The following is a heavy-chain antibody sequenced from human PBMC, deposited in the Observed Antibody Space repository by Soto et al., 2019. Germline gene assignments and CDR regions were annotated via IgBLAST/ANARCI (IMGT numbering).Heavy chain of an antibody. CDR3: ARDRTDSGYYTNWLDP. V-gene: IGHV1-69*06. J-gene: IGHJ5*02. Sequence: SVKVCKASGGTFGSDAITWVRQAPGQGLEWVGRIIPIFGTTNYAQNLQGRVTISADKSTLTSYMELHSLTSDDTALYYCARDRTDSGYYTNWLDPWGQGTQVTVSS. CDR1: GGTFGSDA. D-gene: IGHD3-22*01. CDR2: IIPIFGTT.